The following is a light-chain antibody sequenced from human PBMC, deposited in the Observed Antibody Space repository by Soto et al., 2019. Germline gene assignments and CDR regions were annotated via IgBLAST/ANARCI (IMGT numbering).Light chain of an antibody. V-gene: IGKV3-11*01. CDR1: QSVSSGA. J-gene: IGKJ4*02. Sequence: EIVLTQSPGTLSLSPGEGASLSCRASQSVSSGAFAWYRQKPGQAPGLLIYDASYRATGIPARFSGSGSGTDFTLTISSLEPEDFAVYYCQHRNNWPLTFGGGTKVDIK. CDR3: QHRNNWPLT. CDR2: DAS.